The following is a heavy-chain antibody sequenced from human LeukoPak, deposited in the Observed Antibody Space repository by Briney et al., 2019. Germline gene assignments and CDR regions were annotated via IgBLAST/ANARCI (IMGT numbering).Heavy chain of an antibody. J-gene: IGHJ4*02. D-gene: IGHD3-22*01. Sequence: GGSLRLSCAASGFTFSSCGMSWVRQAPGKGLEWVSSFSGSGGTTYYADSVKGRFTISRDNSKNTLYLQMNSLRAEDTAVYYCAKGRVSSNGWTFNDYWGQGTLVTVSS. V-gene: IGHV3-23*01. CDR1: GFTFSSCG. CDR2: FSGSGGTT. CDR3: AKGRVSSNGWTFNDY.